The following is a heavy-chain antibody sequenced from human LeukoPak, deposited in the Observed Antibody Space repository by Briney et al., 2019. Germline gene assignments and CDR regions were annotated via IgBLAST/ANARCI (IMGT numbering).Heavy chain of an antibody. Sequence: SVTVSCKASGGTFSSYAISWVRQAPGQGLEWMGGIIPIFGTANYAQKFQGRVTITADESTSTAYMELSSLRSEDTAVYYCARDRLGQWPTQTKYYYYYGMDVWGQGTTVTVSS. J-gene: IGHJ6*02. CDR3: ARDRLGQWPTQTKYYYYYGMDV. V-gene: IGHV1-69*01. CDR1: GGTFSSYA. CDR2: IIPIFGTA. D-gene: IGHD6-19*01.